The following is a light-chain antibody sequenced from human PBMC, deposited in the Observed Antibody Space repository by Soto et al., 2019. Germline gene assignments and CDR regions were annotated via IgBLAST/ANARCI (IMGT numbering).Light chain of an antibody. V-gene: IGKV2-28*01. Sequence: DIVMTQSPLSLPVTPGEPASISCRSSQSLLHSNGYNYLDWYLQKPGQSPQLLIYLGTNRASGVPARFSGSGSGTDFTLKISRVEAEDVGVYYCVQALQTPFTFGPGTKVDIK. J-gene: IGKJ3*01. CDR3: VQALQTPFT. CDR2: LGT. CDR1: QSLLHSNGYNY.